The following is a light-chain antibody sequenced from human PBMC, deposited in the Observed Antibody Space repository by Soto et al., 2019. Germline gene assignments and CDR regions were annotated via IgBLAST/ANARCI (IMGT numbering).Light chain of an antibody. V-gene: IGKV1-6*01. CDR1: QVIRNK. Sequence: ASQMTQSPSSLSASVGDRVTITCRASQVIRNKVGWFQQKPGKAPELLIYAASNRQSGVSSRFSGSGSGTDFTLTISSLQPEDFATYDCLQDYKYAWTFGQGTKVEIK. J-gene: IGKJ1*01. CDR3: LQDYKYAWT. CDR2: AAS.